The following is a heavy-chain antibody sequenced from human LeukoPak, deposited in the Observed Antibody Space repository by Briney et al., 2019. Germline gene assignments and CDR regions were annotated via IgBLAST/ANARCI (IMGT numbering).Heavy chain of an antibody. CDR1: GFTVSSNF. V-gene: IGHV3-53*01. J-gene: IGHJ5*02. CDR3: ELSGSGWFDR. D-gene: IGHD6-19*01. CDR2: MYSDGST. Sequence: GGSLRLSCAASGFTVSSNFMSWVRQAPEKGLEWVSVMYSDGSTYYADSVKGRFTISRDNSKNTVYLQMNSLRVEDTAIYYCELSGSGWFDRWGQGTLVTVSS.